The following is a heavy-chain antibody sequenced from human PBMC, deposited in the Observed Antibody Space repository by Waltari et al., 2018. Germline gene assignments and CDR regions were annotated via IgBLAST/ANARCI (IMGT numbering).Heavy chain of an antibody. CDR2: ISGSGGST. CDR1: GFTFSSYA. J-gene: IGHJ3*02. CDR3: AKVAGHMTTYAFDI. D-gene: IGHD3-16*01. Sequence: EVQLLESGGGLVQPGGSLRLSCAASGFTFSSYAMSWLGQGPGKGLEWVSAISGSGGSTYYADSVKGRFTISRDNSKNTLYLQMNSRRAEDTAVYYCAKVAGHMTTYAFDIWGQGTMVTVSS. V-gene: IGHV3-23*01.